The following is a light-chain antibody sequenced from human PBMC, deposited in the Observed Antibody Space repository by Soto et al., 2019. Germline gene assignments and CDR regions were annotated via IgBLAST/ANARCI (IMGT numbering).Light chain of an antibody. J-gene: IGLJ3*02. CDR1: SSNIGSNT. CDR2: SNN. Sequence: QSVLTQPPSASGTPGQRVTISCSGSSSNIGSNTVNWYQQLPGTAPKLLIYSNNQRPSGVPDRFSGSKSGTSASLAISGLQSEDEAFYYCAAWDDSLNGWVFGGGTKLTVL. V-gene: IGLV1-44*01. CDR3: AAWDDSLNGWV.